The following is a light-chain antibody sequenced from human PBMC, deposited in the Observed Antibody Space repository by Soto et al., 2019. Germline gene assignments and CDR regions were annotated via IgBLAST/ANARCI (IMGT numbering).Light chain of an antibody. CDR2: DAL. Sequence: EIFLTQAPSTLYLSPVDRATLSCRASQSVDWYVAWYQQKPGQAPRLLIYDALKRATGTPDRFSGSGSGTDFTLTISRLEPEDFAVYYCQQRSNWPPITFGPGTKVDIK. J-gene: IGKJ3*01. V-gene: IGKV3-11*01. CDR3: QQRSNWPPIT. CDR1: QSVDWY.